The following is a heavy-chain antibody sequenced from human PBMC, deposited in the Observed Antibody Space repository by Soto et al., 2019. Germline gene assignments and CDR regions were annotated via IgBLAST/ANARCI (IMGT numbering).Heavy chain of an antibody. Sequence: AETLAITCTVSGASISGYYWSWIRKSAGKGLELIGRIYATGTTDYNPSLKSRVIMSVDTPKKQFSLKLRSVTAADTAVYYCVRDGTKTLRDWFNPWGQGISVTVSS. CDR2: IYATGTT. CDR3: VRDGTKTLRDWFNP. D-gene: IGHD1-1*01. V-gene: IGHV4-4*07. CDR1: GASISGYY. J-gene: IGHJ5*02.